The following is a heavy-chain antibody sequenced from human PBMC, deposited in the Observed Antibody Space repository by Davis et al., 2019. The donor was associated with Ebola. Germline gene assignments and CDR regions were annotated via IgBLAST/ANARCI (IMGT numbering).Heavy chain of an antibody. CDR3: ARGPGIRWYPGLRNWFDP. V-gene: IGHV3-23*01. J-gene: IGHJ5*02. CDR2: ISGSGGST. CDR1: GFTFSSYS. D-gene: IGHD4-23*01. Sequence: PGGSLRLSCAASGFTFSSYSMNWVRQAPGKGLEWVSAISGSGGSTYYADSVKGRFTISRDNSKNTLYLQMNSLRAEDTAVYYCARGPGIRWYPGLRNWFDPWGQGTLVTVSS.